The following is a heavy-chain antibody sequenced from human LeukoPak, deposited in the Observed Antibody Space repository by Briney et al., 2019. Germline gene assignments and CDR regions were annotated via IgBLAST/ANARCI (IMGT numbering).Heavy chain of an antibody. CDR2: IIPILGIA. CDR1: GGTFSSYA. J-gene: IGHJ4*02. Sequence: ASVKVSCKASGGTFSSYAISWVRQAPGQGLEWMGRIIPILGIANYAQKLQGRVTMTTDTSTSTAYMELRSLRSDDTAVYYCARGGDLGDYFDYWGQGTLVTVSS. V-gene: IGHV1-69*04. D-gene: IGHD2-21*02. CDR3: ARGGDLGDYFDY.